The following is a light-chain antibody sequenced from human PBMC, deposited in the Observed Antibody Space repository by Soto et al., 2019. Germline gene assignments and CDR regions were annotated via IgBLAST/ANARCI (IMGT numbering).Light chain of an antibody. CDR3: QQYNNWPLYY. J-gene: IGKJ2*01. V-gene: IGKV3-15*01. Sequence: EIVMTQSPDTLSVSPGERATLSCRASKSVSSNLAWYQQKPGQAPRLLIYGASTRATGISARFSGSRSETEFTLTISSLQSEDFAVYYCQQYNNWPLYYFGQGTKLQSK. CDR1: KSVSSN. CDR2: GAS.